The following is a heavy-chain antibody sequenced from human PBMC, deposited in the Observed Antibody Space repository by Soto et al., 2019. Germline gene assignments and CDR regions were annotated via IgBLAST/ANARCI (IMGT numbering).Heavy chain of an antibody. CDR3: ARNYGMDV. J-gene: IGHJ6*02. CDR2: IFSNDEK. Sequence: GPTLVSPTDTLALSCTASGISLSNARMGVSWIRQPPGKALEWLAHIFSNDEKSYSTSLKSRLTISKDTSKSQVVLTMTNMDPVDTATYYCARNYGMDVWGQGTTVTVSS. V-gene: IGHV2-26*01. CDR1: GISLSNARMG.